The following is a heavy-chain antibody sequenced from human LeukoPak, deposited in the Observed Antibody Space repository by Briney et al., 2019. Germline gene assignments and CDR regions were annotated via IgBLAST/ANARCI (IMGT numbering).Heavy chain of an antibody. CDR1: GFTFSSYY. CDR3: VRDETGRGWYN. CDR2: INGGGDST. D-gene: IGHD6-19*01. V-gene: IGHV3-23*01. J-gene: IGHJ4*02. Sequence: GGCLRLSCAASGFTFSSYYMSWFRQAPGKGLEWVSDINGGGDSTYYADSVKGRFTISRDNSKKTLYLQMNSLRAEDTAVYYCVRDETGRGWYNWGQGTLVSVPS.